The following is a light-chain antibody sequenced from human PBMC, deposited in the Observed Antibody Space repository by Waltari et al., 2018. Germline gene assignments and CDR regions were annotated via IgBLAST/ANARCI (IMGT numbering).Light chain of an antibody. Sequence: QSALTQPPSASGSPGQSVTISCTGTSSDGGGYNNVSWYQQHPGKAPKLMIYGVSKRPSGVPDRFSGSKSANTASLTVSGLQAEDEADYYCTSYAGNNNYVLFGGGTKLTVL. V-gene: IGLV2-8*01. CDR3: TSYAGNNNYVL. J-gene: IGLJ2*01. CDR2: GVS. CDR1: SSDGGGYNN.